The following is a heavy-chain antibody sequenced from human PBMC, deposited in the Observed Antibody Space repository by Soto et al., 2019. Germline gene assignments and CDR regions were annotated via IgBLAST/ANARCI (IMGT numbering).Heavy chain of an antibody. CDR1: GYTFSSSG. J-gene: IGHJ4*02. V-gene: IGHV1-18*01. CDR3: ARGFYYASSGASPYYFDY. D-gene: IGHD3-22*01. CDR2: ISLYNGKT. Sequence: QVKLVQSGAEVKKPGASVKVSGKASGYTFSSSGITWVRQAPGQGLEWMGWISLYNGKTDYAQKLQDRFTMTTDTSTSTAHLELRSLRSDDTAVYFCARGFYYASSGASPYYFDYWGPGTLVTVSA.